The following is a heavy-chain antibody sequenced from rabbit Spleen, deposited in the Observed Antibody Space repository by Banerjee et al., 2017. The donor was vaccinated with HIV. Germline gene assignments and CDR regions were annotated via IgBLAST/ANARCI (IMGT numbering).Heavy chain of an antibody. D-gene: IGHD4-1*01. Sequence: QEQLEESGGDLVKPEGSLTLTCTASGFSFSSNAMCWVRQAPGKGPEWIACIYDGDGSTYYASWVNGRFTISRSTSLNTVTLQMTSLTAADTATYFCAREGGIIVAGAFNLWGQGTLVTVS. V-gene: IGHV1S47*01. CDR1: GFSFSSNA. CDR3: AREGGIIVAGAFNL. CDR2: IYDGDGST. J-gene: IGHJ4*01.